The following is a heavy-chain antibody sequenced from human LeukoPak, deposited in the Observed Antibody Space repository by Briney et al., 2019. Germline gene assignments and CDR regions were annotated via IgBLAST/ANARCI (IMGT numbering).Heavy chain of an antibody. Sequence: PSETLSLTCTVSGGSISSYYWSWIRQPPGKGLEWIGHIYYSGRTKYNPSLKIRVTLSVDPSKNQFSLKLSSVTAADTAVYYCASRSSIWSGYQDTLYYFDSWGQGTLVTVSS. CDR3: ASRSSIWSGYQDTLYYFDS. V-gene: IGHV4-59*01. CDR1: GGSISSYY. CDR2: IYYSGRT. J-gene: IGHJ4*02. D-gene: IGHD3-3*01.